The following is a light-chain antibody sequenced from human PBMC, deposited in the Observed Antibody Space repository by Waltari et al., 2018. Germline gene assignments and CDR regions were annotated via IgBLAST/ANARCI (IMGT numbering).Light chain of an antibody. V-gene: IGKV3-15*01. J-gene: IGKJ2*01. CDR3: QQYNNWPPMYT. CDR2: GAS. Sequence: DIVMTQSPATLSVSPGERATLSCRASQSVSSNLAWYQQNPGQAPRLLIYGASTRATGIPARFSGSGSGTEFTLTISSLQSEDFAVYHCQQYNNWPPMYTFGQGTKLEIK. CDR1: QSVSSN.